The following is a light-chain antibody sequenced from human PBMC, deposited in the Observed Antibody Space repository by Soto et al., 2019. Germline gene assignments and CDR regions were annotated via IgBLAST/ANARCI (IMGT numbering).Light chain of an antibody. Sequence: EKVMTQSPATLSVSPGERATLSCRASQSVTNRYLAWYQQRPGQAPRLLMYGASTRATGIPDRFSGSGSGTEFTLTISRLQSEDFAVYYCQQYDSWPLTFGGGTKVEIK. CDR2: GAS. J-gene: IGKJ4*01. CDR1: QSVTNRY. CDR3: QQYDSWPLT. V-gene: IGKV3-15*01.